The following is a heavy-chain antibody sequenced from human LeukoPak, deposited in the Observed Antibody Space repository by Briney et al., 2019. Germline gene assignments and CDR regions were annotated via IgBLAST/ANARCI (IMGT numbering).Heavy chain of an antibody. CDR3: ARPIYSGYDSVYYMDV. CDR1: GYSISSGYY. V-gene: IGHV4-38-2*01. CDR2: IYHSGST. Sequence: PSETLSRTCAVSGYSISSGYYWGWIRQPPGKGLVWIGSIYHSGSTYYDPSLKSRVTISVDTSKNQFSLKLSSVTAADTAVYYCARPIYSGYDSVYYMDVWGKGTTVTVSS. D-gene: IGHD5-12*01. J-gene: IGHJ6*03.